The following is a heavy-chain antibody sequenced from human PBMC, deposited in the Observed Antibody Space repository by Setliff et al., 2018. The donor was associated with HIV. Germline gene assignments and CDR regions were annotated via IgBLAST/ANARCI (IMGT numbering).Heavy chain of an antibody. V-gene: IGHV4-39*01. CDR3: ARSKTFYDFWGGYYTHGAFKI. CDR1: GGSFTSRSYY. CDR2: IFYRGIT. D-gene: IGHD3-3*01. Sequence: KPSETLSLTCTVSGGSFTSRSYYWGWIRQPPGKGLEWIGSIFYRGITYYNPSLKSRVTISVDTSKNQFSLNLTSVTAADTAVYYCARSKTFYDFWGGYYTHGAFKIWGLGTMVTVSS. J-gene: IGHJ3*02.